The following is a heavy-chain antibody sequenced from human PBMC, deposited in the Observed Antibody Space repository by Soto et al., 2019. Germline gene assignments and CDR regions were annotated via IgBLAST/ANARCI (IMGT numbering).Heavy chain of an antibody. J-gene: IGHJ5*02. CDR1: GFTFSSYA. CDR3: AKGPVTMIVYNWFDP. CDR2: ISGSGGST. D-gene: IGHD3-22*01. V-gene: IGHV3-23*01. Sequence: VGSLRLSCAASGFTFSSYAMSWVRQAPGKGLEWVSAISGSGGSTYYADSVKGRFTISRDNSKNTLYLQMNSLRAEDTAVYYCAKGPVTMIVYNWFDPWGQGTLVTVSS.